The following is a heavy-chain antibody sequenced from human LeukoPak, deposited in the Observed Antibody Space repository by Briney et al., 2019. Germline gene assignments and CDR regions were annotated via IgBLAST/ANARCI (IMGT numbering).Heavy chain of an antibody. CDR3: ASPRRNRKELLWFGETSHDAFDI. Sequence: ASVKVSCKASGYTFTSYYMHWVRQAPGQGLEWMGIINPSGGSTSYAQKFQGRVTMTRDTSTSTVYMELSRLRSDDTAVYYCASPRRNRKELLWFGETSHDAFDIWGQGTMVTVSS. D-gene: IGHD3-10*01. CDR2: INPSGGST. V-gene: IGHV1-46*01. J-gene: IGHJ3*02. CDR1: GYTFTSYY.